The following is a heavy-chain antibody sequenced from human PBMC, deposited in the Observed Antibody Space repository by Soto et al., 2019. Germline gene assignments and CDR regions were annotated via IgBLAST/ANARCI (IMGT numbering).Heavy chain of an antibody. Sequence: GASVKASFKASGYNFNIYGINWVRQAPGQGLELMGWISAYDGKTTYAEKFQGRVTMTTDASTSTAYMQLRSLRSDDTAVYYCARDPHEYWTSYWFDPWGQGTLVTVSS. J-gene: IGHJ5*02. CDR1: GYNFNIYG. CDR3: ARDPHEYWTSYWFDP. V-gene: IGHV1-18*01. CDR2: ISAYDGKT. D-gene: IGHD3-3*01.